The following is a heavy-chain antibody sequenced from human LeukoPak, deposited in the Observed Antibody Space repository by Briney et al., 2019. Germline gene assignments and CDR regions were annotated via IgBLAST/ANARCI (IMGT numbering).Heavy chain of an antibody. J-gene: IGHJ4*02. V-gene: IGHV3-23*01. CDR2: ISGSGGST. Sequence: GGSLRLSCAASGFTFSSYAMSWVRQAPGEGLEWVSAISGSGGSTYYADSVKGRFTISRDNSKNTLYLQMNSLRAEDTAVYYCAAGVVVAATPFYFDYWGQGTLVTVSS. CDR3: AAGVVVAATPFYFDY. CDR1: GFTFSSYA. D-gene: IGHD2-15*01.